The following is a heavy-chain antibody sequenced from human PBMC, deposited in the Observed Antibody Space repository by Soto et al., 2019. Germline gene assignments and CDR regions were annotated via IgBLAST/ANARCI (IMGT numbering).Heavy chain of an antibody. CDR2: IWYDGSNK. V-gene: IGHV3-33*01. CDR1: GFTFSGYG. D-gene: IGHD6-19*01. CDR3: ARVTSRRSGWPKPAYFDY. J-gene: IGHJ4*02. Sequence: GGSLRLSCAASGFTFSGYGMHWVRQAPGQGLEWVAVIWYDGSNKYYADSAKGRFTISRDNSKNTLYLQMNSLRAEDAAVYYCARVTSRRSGWPKPAYFDYWGQGTLVTVSS.